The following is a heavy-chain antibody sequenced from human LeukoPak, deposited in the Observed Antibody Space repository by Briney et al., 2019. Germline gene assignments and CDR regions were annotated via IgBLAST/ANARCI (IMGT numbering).Heavy chain of an antibody. CDR2: IKKDGSEK. D-gene: IGHD2-15*01. CDR1: GFTFRRYW. CDR3: ARQRMVDV. J-gene: IGHJ6*04. Sequence: GGALRLSCAGSGFTFRRYWMSWGGQAPGKGVEWVASIKKDGSEKNYVDSVKGRFTISRDNAKNSLYLQMNSLRAEDTAIYYCARQRMVDVWGKGTTVIVSS. V-gene: IGHV3-7*03.